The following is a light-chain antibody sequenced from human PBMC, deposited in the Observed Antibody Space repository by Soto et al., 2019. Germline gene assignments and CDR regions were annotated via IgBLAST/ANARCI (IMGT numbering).Light chain of an antibody. V-gene: IGKV3-20*01. J-gene: IGKJ4*01. CDR2: GAS. Sequence: EVVMTQSPVILSVSPGERATLSCRASQSVSSSYLAWYQQKPGQAPRLLIYGASSRATGIPDRFSGSGSGTDFTLTISRLEPEDFAVYYCQQYGSSPPLTFGGGTKVDI. CDR1: QSVSSSY. CDR3: QQYGSSPPLT.